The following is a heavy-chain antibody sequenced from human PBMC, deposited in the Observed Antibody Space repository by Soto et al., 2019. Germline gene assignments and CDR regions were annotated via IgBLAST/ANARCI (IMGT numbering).Heavy chain of an antibody. D-gene: IGHD1-26*01. CDR3: ARGGAMGVDY. J-gene: IGHJ4*02. V-gene: IGHV3-74*01. CDR2: IYFDGITT. CDR1: GFTFNTHW. Sequence: EVQLVESGGGVVQPGGSLRPSCTASGFTFNTHWMHWVRQAPGKGLVWASRIYFDGITTNYADSVKGRLTVSRDNAKNTVYLHVNTLRDEDTAVYYCARGGAMGVDYWGQVTLVTVSS.